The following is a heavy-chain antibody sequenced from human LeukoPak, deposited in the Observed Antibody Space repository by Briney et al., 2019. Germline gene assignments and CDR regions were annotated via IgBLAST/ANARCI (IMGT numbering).Heavy chain of an antibody. J-gene: IGHJ4*02. D-gene: IGHD5-12*01. Sequence: PGGSLRLSCAASGFTFSNYVMIWVRQGPGKGLQWVSAINIPGGGTYYADSVKGRITISRDNSKNALYLQMNSLRVEDTAIYYCAKAPQGYNTYALPANWGQGTLVTVSS. V-gene: IGHV3-23*01. CDR2: INIPGGGT. CDR1: GFTFSNYV. CDR3: AKAPQGYNTYALPAN.